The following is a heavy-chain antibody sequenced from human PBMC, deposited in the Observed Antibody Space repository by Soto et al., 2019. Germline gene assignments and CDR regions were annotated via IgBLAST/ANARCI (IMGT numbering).Heavy chain of an antibody. CDR1: GFTFSSYA. V-gene: IGHV3-30-3*01. D-gene: IGHD2-21*02. CDR2: ISYDGSNK. Sequence: QVQLVESGGGVVQPGRSLRLSCAASGFTFSSYAMHWVRQAPGKGLEWVAVISYDGSNKYYADSVKGRFTISRDNSKNTLYLQMNSLRAEDTAVYYCARAEGDCGGYCYLYWYFDLWGRGTLVTVSS. J-gene: IGHJ2*01. CDR3: ARAEGDCGGYCYLYWYFDL.